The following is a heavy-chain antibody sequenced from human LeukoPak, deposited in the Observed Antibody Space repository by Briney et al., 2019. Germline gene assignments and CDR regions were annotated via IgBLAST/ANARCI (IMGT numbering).Heavy chain of an antibody. CDR1: GYSISSGYY. CDR3: ARVRQLAPDTGAFDI. V-gene: IGHV4-38-2*02. D-gene: IGHD6-6*01. CDR2: IYRSGST. Sequence: PSETLSLTCTVSGYSISSGYYWGFIRQPPGKGLGWVWSIYRSGSTYYNPSLKSRVTIAVDTSKNQFPLKLSSVTAADTAVYYCARVRQLAPDTGAFDIWGQGTMVTVSS. J-gene: IGHJ3*02.